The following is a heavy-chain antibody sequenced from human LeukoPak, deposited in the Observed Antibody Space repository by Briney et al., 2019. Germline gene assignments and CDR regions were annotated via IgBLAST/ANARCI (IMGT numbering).Heavy chain of an antibody. D-gene: IGHD3-3*01. CDR2: IYYSGST. CDR3: ARQGLWSGYYRYFDY. Sequence: SETLSLTCTVSGGSISSYYWSWIRQPPGKGLEWIGSIYYSGSTYYNPSLKSQVTISVDTSKNQFSLKLRSVTAADTAVYYCARQGLWSGYYRYFDYWGQGTLVTVSS. V-gene: IGHV4-39*01. J-gene: IGHJ4*02. CDR1: GGSISSYY.